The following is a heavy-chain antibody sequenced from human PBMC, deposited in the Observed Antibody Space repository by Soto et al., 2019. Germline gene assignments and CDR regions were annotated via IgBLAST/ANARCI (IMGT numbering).Heavy chain of an antibody. CDR3: STRAYDTNGYYRFDP. CDR1: GGSFSGHS. Sequence: SETLSLTCAVYGGSFSGHSWTWIRQSPGKGLEWIWYINHSGRVNYSPALKRRGTISLHTSKNQFSLTMSAVTAADTAMYYCSTRAYDTNGYYRFDPWGQGTMVTVSS. J-gene: IGHJ5*01. V-gene: IGHV4-34*01. D-gene: IGHD3-22*01. CDR2: INHSGRV.